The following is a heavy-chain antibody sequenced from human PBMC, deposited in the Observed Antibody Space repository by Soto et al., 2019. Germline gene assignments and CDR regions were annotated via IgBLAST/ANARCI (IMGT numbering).Heavy chain of an antibody. CDR2: IYYSGST. D-gene: IGHD2-21*01. CDR1: GGSISRGDYY. V-gene: IGHV4-30-4*01. Sequence: SETLSLTCTVSGGSISRGDYYWSWIRQPPGKGLEWIGYIYYSGSTYYNPSLKSRVTISVDTSKNQFSLKLSSVTAADTAVYYCARNLIVVATTWFDTWGQGTLVTVSS. CDR3: ARNLIVVATTWFDT. J-gene: IGHJ5*02.